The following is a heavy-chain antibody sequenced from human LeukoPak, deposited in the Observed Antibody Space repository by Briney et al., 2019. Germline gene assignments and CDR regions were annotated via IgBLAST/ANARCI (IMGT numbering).Heavy chain of an antibody. Sequence: ASVKVSCKASGYTFTGYYMHWVRQATGQGLEWMGWMNPNSGNTGYAQKFQGRVTMTRNTSISTAYMELSSLRSEDTAVYYCARGPTMIVVVITGTYYFDYWGQGTLVTVSS. CDR2: MNPNSGNT. CDR1: GYTFTGYY. J-gene: IGHJ4*02. CDR3: ARGPTMIVVVITGTYYFDY. D-gene: IGHD3-22*01. V-gene: IGHV1-8*02.